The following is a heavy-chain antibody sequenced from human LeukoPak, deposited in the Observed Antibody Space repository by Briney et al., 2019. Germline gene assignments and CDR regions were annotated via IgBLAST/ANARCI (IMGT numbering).Heavy chain of an antibody. CDR1: GFTFSSYA. J-gene: IGHJ4*02. Sequence: GGSLRLSCSASGFTFSSYAMSWVRQAPGKGLEWVSAISGSGGSTYYADSVKGRFTISRDNSKNTLYLQMNSLRAEDTAVYYCAKGGNSPFSLFDYWGQGTLVTVSS. D-gene: IGHD4-23*01. V-gene: IGHV3-23*01. CDR2: ISGSGGST. CDR3: AKGGNSPFSLFDY.